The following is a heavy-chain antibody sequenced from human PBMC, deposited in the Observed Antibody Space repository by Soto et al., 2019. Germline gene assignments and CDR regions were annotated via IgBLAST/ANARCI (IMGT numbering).Heavy chain of an antibody. CDR3: AHVVATKYYYYMDV. Sequence: SGPTLVNPTETLTLTCTVSGFSLSNARMGVSWIRQPPGKALEWLAHIFSNDEKSYSTSLKSRLTITKDTSKNQVVLTMTNMDPVDTATYYCAHVVATKYYYYMDVWGKGTTVTVSS. CDR1: GFSLSNARMG. D-gene: IGHD5-12*01. J-gene: IGHJ6*03. V-gene: IGHV2-26*01. CDR2: IFSNDEK.